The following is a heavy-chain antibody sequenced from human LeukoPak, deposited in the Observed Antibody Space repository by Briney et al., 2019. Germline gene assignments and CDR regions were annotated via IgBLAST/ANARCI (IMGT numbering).Heavy chain of an antibody. J-gene: IGHJ4*02. CDR1: GFTVSSNY. CDR3: AKAEQWPRYYFDY. V-gene: IGHV3-66*01. Sequence: GGSLRLSCAASGFTVSSNYMSWVRQAPGKGLEWVSVIYSGGSTYYADSVKGRFTISRDNSKNTLYLQMNSLRAEDTAVYYCAKAEQWPRYYFDYWGQGTLVTVSS. CDR2: IYSGGST. D-gene: IGHD6-19*01.